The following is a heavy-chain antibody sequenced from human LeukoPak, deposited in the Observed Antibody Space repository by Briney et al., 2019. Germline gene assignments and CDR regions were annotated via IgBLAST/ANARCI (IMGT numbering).Heavy chain of an antibody. Sequence: GGSLRLPCAASGFTFSSYAMSWVRQAPGKGLEWVSAISGSGGSTYYADSVKGRFTISRDNSKNTLYLQMNGLRAEDTAVYYCTALNYCSGGSCAPNWGQGTLVTVSS. CDR2: ISGSGGST. J-gene: IGHJ4*02. CDR1: GFTFSSYA. V-gene: IGHV3-23*01. D-gene: IGHD2-15*01. CDR3: TALNYCSGGSCAPN.